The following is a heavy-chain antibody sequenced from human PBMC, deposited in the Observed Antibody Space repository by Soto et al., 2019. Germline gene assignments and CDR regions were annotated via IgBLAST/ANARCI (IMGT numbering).Heavy chain of an antibody. CDR3: AKHEGYCSSTTCSNFDY. D-gene: IGHD2-2*01. Sequence: LKISCKASGFTFTSYWIAWVRQMPGKGLEWMGIIYPGDSDTSYSPSFQGQVTISADKSINTAYLQWSSLKASDTAMYYCAKHEGYCSSTTCSNFDYWGQGTLVTVSS. V-gene: IGHV5-51*01. CDR1: GFTFTSYW. J-gene: IGHJ4*02. CDR2: IYPGDSDT.